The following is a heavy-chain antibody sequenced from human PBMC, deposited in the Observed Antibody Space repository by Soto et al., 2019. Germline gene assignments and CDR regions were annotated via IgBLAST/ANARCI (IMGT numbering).Heavy chain of an antibody. J-gene: IGHJ5*02. CDR3: ARDVVTAVAGSVNWFDP. CDR2: IWYDGTKK. Sequence: QVQLVESGGGVVQSGRSLTLSCAASGFSVRTDGMHWLRRAPGKGLEWVAFIWYDGTKKFYANSVKGRSTISKDNSNTILYLQMSGLRAEDTAVYYCARDVVTAVAGSVNWFDPWGQGTLVTVSS. V-gene: IGHV3-33*01. CDR1: GFSVRTDG. D-gene: IGHD6-19*01.